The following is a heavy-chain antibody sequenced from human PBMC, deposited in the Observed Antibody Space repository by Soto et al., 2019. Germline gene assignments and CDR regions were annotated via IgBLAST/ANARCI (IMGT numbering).Heavy chain of an antibody. D-gene: IGHD6-13*01. J-gene: IGHJ6*02. CDR2: ISYDGSSN. CDR3: AKDLAAATFHYFGMDV. Sequence: PGGSLRLSCAASGFTLTDYGMHWVRQAPGKGLEWVATISYDGSSNYYADSVKGRFTISRDTSKNTLYLEMNSLRGEDTAVYYCAKDLAAATFHYFGMDVWGQGTAVTSP. V-gene: IGHV3-30*18. CDR1: GFTLTDYG.